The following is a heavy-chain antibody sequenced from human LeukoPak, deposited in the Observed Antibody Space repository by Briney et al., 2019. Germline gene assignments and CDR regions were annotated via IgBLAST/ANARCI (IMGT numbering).Heavy chain of an antibody. J-gene: IGHJ4*02. CDR1: GFTFRSYS. D-gene: IGHD3-10*01. CDR3: AREYYYGSGSYYNGY. CDR2: IKQDGSEK. V-gene: IGHV3-7*04. Sequence: GGSLRLSCAASGFTFRSYSMSWVRQAPGKGLEWVATIKQDGSEKYYVDSVKGRFTISRDNAKNSLYLQMNSLRAEDTAVYYCAREYYYGSGSYYNGYWGQGTLVTVSS.